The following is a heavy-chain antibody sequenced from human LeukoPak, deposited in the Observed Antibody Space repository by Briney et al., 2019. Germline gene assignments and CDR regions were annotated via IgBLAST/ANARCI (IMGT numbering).Heavy chain of an antibody. V-gene: IGHV1-69*05. CDR3: ARGYSYGPYYFDY. J-gene: IGHJ4*02. CDR2: IIPIFGTA. D-gene: IGHD5-18*01. Sequence: ASVKVSCKASGGTFSSYAISWVRQAPGQGLEWMGGIIPIFGTANYAQKFQGRVTIAKDESTSTAYMELSSLRSADTAVYYCARGYSYGPYYFDYWGQGTLVTVSS. CDR1: GGTFSSYA.